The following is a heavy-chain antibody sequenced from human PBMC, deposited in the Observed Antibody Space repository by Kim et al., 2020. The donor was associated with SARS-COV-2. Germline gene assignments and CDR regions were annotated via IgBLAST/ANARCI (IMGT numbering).Heavy chain of an antibody. V-gene: IGHV3-53*01. CDR1: GFTVSSNY. J-gene: IGHJ3*02. CDR3: ARCTDCQGGIGPSSSWYWGAFDI. CDR2: IYSGGST. Sequence: GGSLRLSCAASGFTVSSNYMSWVRQAPGKGLEWVSVIYSGGSTYYADSVKGRFTISRDNSKNTLYLQMNSLRAEDTAVYYCARCTDCQGGIGPSSSWYWGAFDIWGQGTMVTVSS. D-gene: IGHD6-13*01.